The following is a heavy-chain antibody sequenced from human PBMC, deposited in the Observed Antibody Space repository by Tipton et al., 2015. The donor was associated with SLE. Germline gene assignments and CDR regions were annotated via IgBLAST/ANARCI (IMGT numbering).Heavy chain of an antibody. D-gene: IGHD5-18*01. CDR1: GGYISSSSYY. V-gene: IGHV4-39*07. CDR3: ARDGRPIQPSYGYDVDY. Sequence: TLSLTCTVSGGYISSSSYYWGWIRQPPGKGLEWIGSVYDRGTTYYNPSLKSRVTISLDTSKNQFSLKLTSVTAADTAAYYCARDGRPIQPSYGYDVDYWGQGTLVTVSS. J-gene: IGHJ4*02. CDR2: VYDRGTT.